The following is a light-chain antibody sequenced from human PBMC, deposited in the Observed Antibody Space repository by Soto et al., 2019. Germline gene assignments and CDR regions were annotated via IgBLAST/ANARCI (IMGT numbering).Light chain of an antibody. V-gene: IGKV1-5*01. CDR2: DAS. Sequence: DFQMTQSPSTLSASVGDRFTITCRASQNIRSRLAWFQQKPGKAPKLLIYDASTLESGVPSRFSGSGSGTEFTLSISSLQPDDFATYYCQQYRTYSHTFGQGTKVDI. J-gene: IGKJ2*01. CDR3: QQYRTYSHT. CDR1: QNIRSR.